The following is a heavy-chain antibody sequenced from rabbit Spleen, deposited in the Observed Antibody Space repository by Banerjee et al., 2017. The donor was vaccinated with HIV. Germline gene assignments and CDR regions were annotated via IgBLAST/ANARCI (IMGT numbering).Heavy chain of an antibody. D-gene: IGHD4-1*01. J-gene: IGHJ6*01. CDR3: ARDLYSSGWGALSYGLDL. V-gene: IGHV1S47*01. CDR2: IYPGFGVR. CDR1: GIDFSSYG. Sequence: QEQLVESGGGLVQPGESLKLSCKASGIDFSSYGFSWVRQAPGKGPEWIAYIYPGFGVRNYANSVKGRFTISSDNAQNTVFLQMTSLTASDTATYFCARDLYSSGWGALSYGLDLWGPGTLVTVS.